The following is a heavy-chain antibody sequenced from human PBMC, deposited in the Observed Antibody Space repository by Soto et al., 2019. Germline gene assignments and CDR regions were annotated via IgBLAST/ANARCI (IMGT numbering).Heavy chain of an antibody. V-gene: IGHV3-74*01. CDR2: INSDETST. CDR1: GFTFSRYW. D-gene: IGHD6-13*01. J-gene: IGHJ1*01. Sequence: GGSLRLSCAASGFTFSRYWVHWVRQAPGKGPVWVSRINSDETSTNYADPVKGRFTISRDNAKNTLYLQMNSLKPDDTAVYYCARDWEDTSTWYEYFQHWGQGTLVTVSS. CDR3: ARDWEDTSTWYEYFQH.